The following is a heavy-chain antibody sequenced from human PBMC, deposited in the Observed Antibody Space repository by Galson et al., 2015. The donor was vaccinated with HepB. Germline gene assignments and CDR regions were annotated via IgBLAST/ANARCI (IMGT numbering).Heavy chain of an antibody. D-gene: IGHD6-13*01. CDR1: GFTFSSYG. V-gene: IGHV3-21*05. CDR3: ARDRGSSLDY. J-gene: IGHJ4*02. CDR2: ISSSSSYT. Sequence: SLRLSCAASGFTFSSYGMHWVRQAPGKGLEWVSYISSSSSYTNYADSVKGRFTISRDNAKNSLYLQMNSLRAEDTAVYYCARDRGSSLDYWGQGTLVTVSS.